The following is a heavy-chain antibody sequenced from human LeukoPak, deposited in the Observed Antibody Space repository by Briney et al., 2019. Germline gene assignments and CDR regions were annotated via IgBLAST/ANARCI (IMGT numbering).Heavy chain of an antibody. CDR2: ISAKNGKT. V-gene: IGHV1-18*01. CDR3: TRDTEWEKNPDYFDW. J-gene: IGHJ4*02. D-gene: IGHD1-26*01. Sequence: ATVTLSCKVSGYTFTNYGNSWVRQPPGQGLEWVGWISAKNGKTNYAKTVQGRVTMTTDTSTPTAYMELRSLRSDDTAVYFCTRDTEWEKNPDYFDWWGQGTLVTVSS. CDR1: GYTFTNYG.